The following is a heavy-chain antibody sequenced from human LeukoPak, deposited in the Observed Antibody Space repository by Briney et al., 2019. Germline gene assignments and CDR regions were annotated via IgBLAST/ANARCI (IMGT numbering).Heavy chain of an antibody. D-gene: IGHD7-27*01. CDR3: AKDITGGGLFDY. Sequence: GGSLRLSCAASGFTFDDYAMHWVRQAPGKGLEWVSGISWNSSSIGYADSVKGRFTISRDNAKNSLYLQMNSLRAEDTALYYCAKDITGGGLFDYWGQGTLVTVSS. CDR1: GFTFDDYA. J-gene: IGHJ4*02. V-gene: IGHV3-9*01. CDR2: ISWNSSSI.